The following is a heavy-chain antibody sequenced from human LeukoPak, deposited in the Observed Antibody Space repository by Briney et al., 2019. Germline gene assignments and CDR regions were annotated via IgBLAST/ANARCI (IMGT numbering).Heavy chain of an antibody. CDR1: GGSIRSSYYY. D-gene: IGHD3-22*01. J-gene: IGHJ4*02. CDR3: ARAQGNYYDSSGYYFDY. V-gene: IGHV4-39*01. CDR2: IYDSGST. Sequence: SETLSLTCTVSGGSIRSSYYYWGWIRQPPGKGLGWIGSIYDSGSTYYNPSLKSRVTISVDTSKNQFSLKLNSVTAADTAVYYCARAQGNYYDSSGYYFDYWGQGTLVTVSS.